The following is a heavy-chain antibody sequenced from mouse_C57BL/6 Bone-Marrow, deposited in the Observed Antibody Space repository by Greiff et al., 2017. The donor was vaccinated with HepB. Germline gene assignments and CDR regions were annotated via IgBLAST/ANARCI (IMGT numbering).Heavy chain of an antibody. J-gene: IGHJ3*01. D-gene: IGHD1-1*01. V-gene: IGHV1-26*01. CDR3: ARSYGSSLGWFAY. CDR2: INPNNGGT. Sequence: EVQLQQSGPELVKPGASVKISCKASGYTFTDYYMNWVKQSHGKSLEWIGDINPNNGGTSYNQKFKGKATLTVDKSSSTAYMELRSLTSEDSAVYYCARSYGSSLGWFAYWGQGTLVTVSA. CDR1: GYTFTDYY.